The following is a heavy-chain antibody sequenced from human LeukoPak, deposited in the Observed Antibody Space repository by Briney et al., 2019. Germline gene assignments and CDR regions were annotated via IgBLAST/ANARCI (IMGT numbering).Heavy chain of an antibody. V-gene: IGHV1-2*06. J-gene: IGHJ4*02. CDR2: IDPNSGGT. CDR1: GYTFTGYY. Sequence: ASVKVSCKASGYTFTGYYMHWVRQAPGQGLEWMGQIDPNSGGTNYAQKFQGRVTMTRDTSISTAYMELSRLRSDDTAVYYCARGYSYGHYFDYWGQGTLVTVSS. D-gene: IGHD5-18*01. CDR3: ARGYSYGHYFDY.